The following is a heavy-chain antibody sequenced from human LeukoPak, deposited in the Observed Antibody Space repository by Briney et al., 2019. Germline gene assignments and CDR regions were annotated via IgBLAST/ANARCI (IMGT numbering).Heavy chain of an antibody. D-gene: IGHD2-15*01. V-gene: IGHV4-34*01. CDR1: GGSFSGYY. Sequence: KPSETLSLTCAVYGGSFSGYYWSWIRQPPGKGLEWIGEINHSGSTNYNPSLKSRVTISVDTSKNQFSLKLSSVTAADTAVYYCARGPGVVVAATQYYGMDVWGQGTTVTVSS. CDR3: ARGPGVVVAATQYYGMDV. J-gene: IGHJ6*02. CDR2: INHSGST.